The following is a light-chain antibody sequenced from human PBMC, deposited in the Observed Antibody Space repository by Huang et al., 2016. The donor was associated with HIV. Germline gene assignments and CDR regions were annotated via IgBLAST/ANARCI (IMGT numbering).Light chain of an antibody. CDR3: QQYGSSPT. CDR1: QSVSSSY. Sequence: EIVLTQSPGTLSLSPGERATLSCRASQSVSSSYLAWYQQKPGQAPRLRIDGASSRATGIPDRFSGSGSGTYFTLTISRLEPEDFAVYYCQQYGSSPTFGQGTKVEIK. V-gene: IGKV3-20*01. J-gene: IGKJ1*01. CDR2: GAS.